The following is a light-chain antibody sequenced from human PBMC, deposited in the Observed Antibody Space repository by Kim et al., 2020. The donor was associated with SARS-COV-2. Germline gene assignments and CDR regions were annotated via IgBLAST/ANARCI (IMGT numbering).Light chain of an antibody. CDR3: QVWDSSSDPWV. CDR1: NIGSKS. Sequence: SYELTQPPSLSVAPGKTARITCGGNNIGSKSVHWYQQKPGQAPVLVIYYDSDRPSGIPERFSGSNSGNTATLTISRVEAGDEADYYCQVWDSSSDPWVFG. CDR2: YDS. J-gene: IGLJ2*01. V-gene: IGLV3-21*04.